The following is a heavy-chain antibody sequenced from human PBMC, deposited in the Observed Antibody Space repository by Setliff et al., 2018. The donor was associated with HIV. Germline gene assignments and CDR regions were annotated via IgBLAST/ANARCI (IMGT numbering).Heavy chain of an antibody. Sequence: ASVKVSYKASGYTFTGYYMHWVRQAPGQGLEWMGRINPNSGDTNYAQKFQGRVTMTRDTSISTAYMELGSLRSEDTAVYYCARGKYSSSPPFDYWGQGTLVTVSS. CDR2: INPNSGDT. CDR3: ARGKYSSSPPFDY. CDR1: GYTFTGYY. J-gene: IGHJ4*02. V-gene: IGHV1-2*06. D-gene: IGHD6-6*01.